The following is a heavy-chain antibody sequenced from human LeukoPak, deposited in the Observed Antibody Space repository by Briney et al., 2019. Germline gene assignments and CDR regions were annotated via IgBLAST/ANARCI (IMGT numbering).Heavy chain of an antibody. Sequence: SETLSLTCTVSGGSISSSSYYWGWVRQPPGKGLEWVGSIYYSGSTYYNPSLKSRVTISVDTSKNQFSLKLSSVTAADTAVYYCARATIFGVFITLDYWGQGTLVTVSS. CDR1: GGSISSSSYY. CDR2: IYYSGST. J-gene: IGHJ4*02. D-gene: IGHD3-3*01. CDR3: ARATIFGVFITLDY. V-gene: IGHV4-39*01.